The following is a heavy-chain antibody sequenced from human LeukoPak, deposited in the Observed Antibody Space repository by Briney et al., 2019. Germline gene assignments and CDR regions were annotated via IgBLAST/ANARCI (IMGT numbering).Heavy chain of an antibody. J-gene: IGHJ4*02. CDR1: GFTFSDYA. V-gene: IGHV3-30-3*01. CDR2: IASDGINK. CDR3: ARDVSGWYYFDY. D-gene: IGHD6-19*01. Sequence: PGGSLRLSCAASGFTFSDYAMHWVRQAPGKGLEWGALIASDGINKYYADSVKGRFTISRDNSKNPLYLQMISLRPEDTAFYYCARDVSGWYYFDYWGQGTLVTVSS.